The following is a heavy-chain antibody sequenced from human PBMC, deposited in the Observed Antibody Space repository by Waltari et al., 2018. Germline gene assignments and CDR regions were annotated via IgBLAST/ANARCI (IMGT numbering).Heavy chain of an antibody. D-gene: IGHD3-16*02. CDR2: IYHNGNT. J-gene: IGHJ4*02. V-gene: IGHV4-59*01. Sequence: QVLLQESGXXXVKPSETLSLTCTVXGDSINSYYCSWIRQPPGKGLEWIGYIYHNGNTKYNPSXXXRVTISVXTSKNQFSXKXNSVTAADTATYYCVRAXLYNRYYFDSWGQGMXXXVSS. CDR1: GDSINSYY. CDR3: VRAXLYNRYYFDS.